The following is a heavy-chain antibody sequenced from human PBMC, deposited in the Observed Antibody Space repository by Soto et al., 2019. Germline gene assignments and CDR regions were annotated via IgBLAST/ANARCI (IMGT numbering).Heavy chain of an antibody. CDR1: GGSISSYY. V-gene: IGHV4-59*01. J-gene: IGHJ6*02. CDR3: ARGTFTDTAMVYYYGMDV. CDR2: IYYSGST. Sequence: SETLSLTCTVSGGSISSYYWSWIRQPPGKGLEWIGYIYYSGSTNYNPSLKSRVTISVDTSRNQFSLKLSSVTAADTAVYYCARGTFTDTAMVYYYGMDVWGQGTTVTVSS. D-gene: IGHD5-18*01.